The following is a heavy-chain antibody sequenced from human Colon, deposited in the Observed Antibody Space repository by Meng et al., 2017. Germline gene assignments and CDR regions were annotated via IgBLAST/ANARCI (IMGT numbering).Heavy chain of an antibody. J-gene: IGHJ4*02. CDR2: IVPDGSGG. V-gene: IGHV3-74*01. CDR1: AVHFVPPG. Sequence: VESGGGVVPPRGCRGHACRLFAVHFVPPGLNMCPQQHWGGLLWVSSIVPDGSGGTYADSVKGRFTISRDNAKNTVYLEMNSLRSEDTGVYYCARDRNLGQLDYWGQGTLVTVSS. CDR3: ARDRNLGQLDY.